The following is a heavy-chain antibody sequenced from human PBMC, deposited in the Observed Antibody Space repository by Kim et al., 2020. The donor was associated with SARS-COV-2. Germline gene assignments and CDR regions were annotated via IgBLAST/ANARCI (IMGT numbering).Heavy chain of an antibody. CDR3: ARDFGWNGGIDDY. Sequence: ASVKVSCKASGYTFTSYYVHWVRQAPGQGLEWMAIMNPTLGSTTYAQRFQGRVTMTRNTSTSTVYMELSSLRSEETAMYYCARDFGWNGGIDDYWGQGTLVTVSS. D-gene: IGHD3-16*01. V-gene: IGHV1-46*01. CDR1: GYTFTSYY. J-gene: IGHJ4*02. CDR2: MNPTLGST.